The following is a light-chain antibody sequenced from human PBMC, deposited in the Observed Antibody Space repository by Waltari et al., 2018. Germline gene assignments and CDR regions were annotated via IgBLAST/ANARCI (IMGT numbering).Light chain of an antibody. J-gene: IGKJ4*01. CDR1: QGISIW. CDR2: DAS. Sequence: DIQMTQSPSFVPASVGDRVTITCRASQGISIWLAWYQQKPGRAPKLLIYDASSLQSGVPSRFRGSGSGTDFILTISSLQPEDFATYYCLQASSFPLTLGGGTKVEIK. V-gene: IGKV1-12*01. CDR3: LQASSFPLT.